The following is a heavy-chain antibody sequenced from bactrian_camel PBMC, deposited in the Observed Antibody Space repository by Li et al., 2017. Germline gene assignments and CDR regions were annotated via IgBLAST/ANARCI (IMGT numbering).Heavy chain of an antibody. D-gene: IGHD1*01. J-gene: IGHJ4*01. V-gene: IGHV3S6*01. CDR1: GLFTHCTYD. CDR3: TKERDAQVAELVMNYDD. Sequence: HVQLVESGGGSVQAGGSLNLSCTASGLFTHCTYDMNWYRQAPGKEREFVSRVSDDGRPTYADSVKGRFTISRDNVKNTLDLQLNSLKTEDTAMYYCTKERDAQVAELVMNYDDWGQGTQVTVS. CDR2: VSDDGRPT.